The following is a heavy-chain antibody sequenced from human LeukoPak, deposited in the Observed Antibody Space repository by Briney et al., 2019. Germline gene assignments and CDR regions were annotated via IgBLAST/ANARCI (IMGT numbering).Heavy chain of an antibody. CDR1: GFTVSSNY. CDR2: LYVDGTT. V-gene: IGHV3-66*01. CDR3: ARVVGSYGQSDV. Sequence: PGGSLRLSCVASGFTVSSNYLTWVRQSPGKGLEWVSILYVDGTTFDADSVKGRFTISRDNSKNTLYLQMNSLRAEDTAVYYCARVVGSYGQSDVWGQGTTVTVSS. D-gene: IGHD2-15*01. J-gene: IGHJ6*02.